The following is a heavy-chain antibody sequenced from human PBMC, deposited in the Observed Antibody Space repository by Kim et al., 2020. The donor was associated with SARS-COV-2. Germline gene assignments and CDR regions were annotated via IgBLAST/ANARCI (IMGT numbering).Heavy chain of an antibody. CDR1: GYTFTGYY. CDR3: ARDRDMVRGVSTKFNWFDP. Sequence: ASVKVSCKASGYTFTGYYLHWVRQAPGQGLEWMGRINPFNGDTIYAQKFQGRVTMARDTSISTAYMDLNRLTSDDTAVYYCARDRDMVRGVSTKFNWFDPWGQGTRVTVSS. J-gene: IGHJ5*02. V-gene: IGHV1-2*06. CDR2: INPFNGDT. D-gene: IGHD3-10*01.